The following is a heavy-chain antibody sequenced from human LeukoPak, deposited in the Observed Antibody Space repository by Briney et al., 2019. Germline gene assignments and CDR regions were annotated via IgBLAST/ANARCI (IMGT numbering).Heavy chain of an antibody. CDR3: ARESLGATYFDY. J-gene: IGHJ4*02. CDR2: ISGSSSTM. V-gene: IGHV3-48*04. D-gene: IGHD1-26*01. Sequence: PGGSLRLSCAASGLTFSTYSMNWVRQAPGKGLDWVSYISGSSSTMHYADSVKGRFTISRDNAKNTLYLQMNSLRAEDTAVYYCARESLGATYFDYWGQGTLVTVSS. CDR1: GLTFSTYS.